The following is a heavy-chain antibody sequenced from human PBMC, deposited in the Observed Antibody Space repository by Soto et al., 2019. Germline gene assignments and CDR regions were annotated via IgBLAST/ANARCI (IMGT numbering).Heavy chain of an antibody. CDR1: GGSISSYY. CDR2: IYYSGST. CDR3: ARGWPYSSSLYRTGTNNWFDP. V-gene: IGHV4-59*01. J-gene: IGHJ5*02. D-gene: IGHD6-13*01. Sequence: QVQLQESGPGLVKPSETLSLTCTVSGGSISSYYWSWIRQPPGQGLEWIGYIYYSGSTNYNPSLKGRVTISVDTSKNQFSRKLSSVTAADTAVYYCARGWPYSSSLYRTGTNNWFDPWGQGTLVTVSS.